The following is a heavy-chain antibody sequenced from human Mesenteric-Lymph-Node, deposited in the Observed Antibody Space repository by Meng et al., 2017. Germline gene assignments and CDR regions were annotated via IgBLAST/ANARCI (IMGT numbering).Heavy chain of an antibody. CDR3: ATPSILWFGDDAFDI. V-gene: IGHV3-74*01. J-gene: IGHJ3*02. D-gene: IGHD3-10*01. CDR1: GFIFSTSW. Sequence: GESLKISCAASGFIFSTSWMHWVRQTPGQGLVWVSRINSDGTATNYADSVKGRFTISRDNAKNTVYLQIDNLRVEDTAVYYCATPSILWFGDDAFDIWGQGTMVTVSS. CDR2: INSDGTAT.